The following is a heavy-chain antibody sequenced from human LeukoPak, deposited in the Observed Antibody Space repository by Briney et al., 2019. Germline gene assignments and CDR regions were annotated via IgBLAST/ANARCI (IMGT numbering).Heavy chain of an antibody. CDR3: ARVGGDYGDYYYHGMDV. J-gene: IGHJ6*02. Sequence: SQTLSLTCAVSGGSISSGGYSWSWIRQPPGKGLEWIGYIYHSGSTYYNPSLKSRVTISVDRSKNQFSLKLSSVTAADTAVYYCARVGGDYGDYYYHGMDVWGQGTTVTVSS. CDR1: GGSISSGGYS. D-gene: IGHD4-17*01. V-gene: IGHV4-30-2*01. CDR2: IYHSGST.